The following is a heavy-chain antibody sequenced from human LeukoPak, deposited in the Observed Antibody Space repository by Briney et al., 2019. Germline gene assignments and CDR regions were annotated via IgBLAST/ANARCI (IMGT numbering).Heavy chain of an antibody. J-gene: IGHJ3*02. Sequence: PSETLSLTCAVYGGSFSGYYWSWIRQPPGKGLEWIGEINHSGSTNYNPSLKSRVTISVDTSENQFSLKLSSVTAADTAVYYCARRHSITMIVVAARWRAFDIWGQGTMVTVSS. V-gene: IGHV4-34*01. D-gene: IGHD3-22*01. CDR2: INHSGST. CDR1: GGSFSGYY. CDR3: ARRHSITMIVVAARWRAFDI.